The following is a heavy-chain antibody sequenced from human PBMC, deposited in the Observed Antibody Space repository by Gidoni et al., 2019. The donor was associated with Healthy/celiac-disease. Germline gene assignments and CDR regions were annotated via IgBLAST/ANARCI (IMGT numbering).Heavy chain of an antibody. V-gene: IGHV1-8*01. CDR1: GYTCTSYD. CDR2: MNPNSGNT. J-gene: IGHJ4*02. D-gene: IGHD3-22*01. Sequence: QVQLVQSGAEVKKPGASVKVSCKASGYTCTSYDINWVRQATGQGLEWMGWMNPNSGNTGYAQKFQGRVTMTRNTSISTAYMELSSLRSEDTAVYYCARGVTYYYDSSGYYYDRVIDYWGQGTLVTVSS. CDR3: ARGVTYYYDSSGYYYDRVIDY.